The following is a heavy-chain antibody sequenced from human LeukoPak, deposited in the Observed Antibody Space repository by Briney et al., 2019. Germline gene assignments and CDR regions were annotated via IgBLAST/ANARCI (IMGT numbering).Heavy chain of an antibody. V-gene: IGHV1-69*05. CDR2: IIPIFGTA. Sequence: RASVKVSCKAFGGSFSSEAISWVRQAPGQGLEWMGGIIPIFGTANYAQKFQGRVTITTDESTSTAYMEVSSLRSEDTAVYYCGRKAGDCGGGSCYSIDYWGQGTLVSVSS. D-gene: IGHD2-15*01. J-gene: IGHJ4*02. CDR3: GRKAGDCGGGSCYSIDY. CDR1: GGSFSSEA.